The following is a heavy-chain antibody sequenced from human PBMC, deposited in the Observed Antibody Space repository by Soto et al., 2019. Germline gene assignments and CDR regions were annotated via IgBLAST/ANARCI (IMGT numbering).Heavy chain of an antibody. Sequence: QVQLVQSGAEVKKPGSSVKVSCKASGGTFSSYAISWVRQAPGQGLEWMGGIIPIFGTANYAQKFQGRVTVTADESTSTAYMELSSLRSEDTAVYYCARDLEVAAAGDYGMDVWGQGTTVTVSS. CDR1: GGTFSSYA. CDR3: ARDLEVAAAGDYGMDV. J-gene: IGHJ6*02. CDR2: IIPIFGTA. D-gene: IGHD6-13*01. V-gene: IGHV1-69*01.